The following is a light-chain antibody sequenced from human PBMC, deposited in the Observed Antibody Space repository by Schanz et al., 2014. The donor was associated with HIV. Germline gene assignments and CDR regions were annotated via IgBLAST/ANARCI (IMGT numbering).Light chain of an antibody. CDR2: AAS. Sequence: IRMTQSPSSFSASTGDRVTITCRASQGISSWFAWYQQKPGKAPKLLIYAASSLQSGVPSRFSGSGSGTDFTLTISSLQPEDFASYFCQQADSFPFTFGPGTKVDIK. CDR3: QQADSFPFT. CDR1: QGISSW. J-gene: IGKJ3*01. V-gene: IGKV1-12*01.